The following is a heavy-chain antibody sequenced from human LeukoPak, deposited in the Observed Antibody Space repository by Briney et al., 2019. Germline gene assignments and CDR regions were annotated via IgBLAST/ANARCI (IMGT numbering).Heavy chain of an antibody. J-gene: IGHJ3*02. V-gene: IGHV3-30*04. Sequence: QAGGSLRLSCAASGFTFSSYAMHWVRQAPGKGLEWVAVISYDGSNKYYADSVKGRFTISRDNSKNTLYLQMNSLRAEDTAVYYCARPYDSSGYGFDAFDIWGQGTMVTVSS. CDR3: ARPYDSSGYGFDAFDI. CDR2: ISYDGSNK. CDR1: GFTFSSYA. D-gene: IGHD3-22*01.